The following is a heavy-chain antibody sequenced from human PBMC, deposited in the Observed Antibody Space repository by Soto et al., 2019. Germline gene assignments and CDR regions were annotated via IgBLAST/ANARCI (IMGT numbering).Heavy chain of an antibody. J-gene: IGHJ4*01. Sequence: QVQLVESGGGVVQPGRSLRLSCAASGFTFSSYAMHWVRQAPGKGLEWVAVISYDGSNKYYADSVKGRFTIARDNSKNLLYLQMNSLRAEDTAVYSCANLGIAARPWYFDCWGNGTLVTVSS. CDR2: ISYDGSNK. D-gene: IGHD6-6*01. CDR1: GFTFSSYA. V-gene: IGHV3-30-3*01. CDR3: ANLGIAARPWYFDC.